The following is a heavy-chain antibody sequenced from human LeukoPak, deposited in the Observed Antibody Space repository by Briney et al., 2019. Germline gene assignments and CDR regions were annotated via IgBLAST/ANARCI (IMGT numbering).Heavy chain of an antibody. Sequence: GESLKISCKGSGYSFTSYWIGWVRQMPGKGLEWMGIIYPGDSDTRYSPSFQGQVTISADKSISTAYLQWSSLKASDTAMYYCARRGAGNSGPYYYYGMDVWGQGTTVTVSS. V-gene: IGHV5-51*01. CDR1: GYSFTSYW. CDR3: ARRGAGNSGPYYYYGMDV. CDR2: IYPGDSDT. D-gene: IGHD4-23*01. J-gene: IGHJ6*02.